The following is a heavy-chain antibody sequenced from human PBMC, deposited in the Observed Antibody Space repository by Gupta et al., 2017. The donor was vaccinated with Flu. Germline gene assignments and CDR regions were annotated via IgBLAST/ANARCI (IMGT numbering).Heavy chain of an antibody. J-gene: IGHJ4*02. CDR3: ARHAVRGGRFDY. V-gene: IGHV4-59*08. CDR2: VYYTGST. Sequence: GKGLEWIGYVYYTGSTNYNPSLVRRVNISLDTSKKQFSLRLSSVTAADTALYYCARHAVRGGRFDYWGQGTLVTVSS. D-gene: IGHD6-19*01.